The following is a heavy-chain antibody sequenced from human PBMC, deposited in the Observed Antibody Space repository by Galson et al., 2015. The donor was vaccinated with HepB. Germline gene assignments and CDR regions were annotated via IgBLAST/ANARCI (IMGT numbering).Heavy chain of an antibody. J-gene: IGHJ4*02. CDR1: GCTLTELS. CDR3: ATDLPGPHRYSSGYYFDY. V-gene: IGHV1-24*01. D-gene: IGHD6-19*01. CDR2: FDPEDGET. Sequence: SVKVSCKVSGCTLTELSMHWVRQAPGKGLEWMGGFDPEDGETIYAQKFQGRVTMTEDTSTDTAYIELSSLRSEDTAVYYCATDLPGPHRYSSGYYFDYWGQGTLVTVSS.